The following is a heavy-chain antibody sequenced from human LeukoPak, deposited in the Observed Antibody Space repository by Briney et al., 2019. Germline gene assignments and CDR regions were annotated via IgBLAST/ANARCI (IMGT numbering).Heavy chain of an antibody. J-gene: IGHJ4*02. CDR1: GFTFSSYA. V-gene: IGHV3-7*01. Sequence: PGGSLRLSCAASGFTFSSYAMSWVRQAPGKGLEWVANIKQDGSEKYYVDSVKGRFTISRDNAKNSLYLQMNSLRAEDTAVYYCARVYSGSYYSVWGQGTLVTVSS. D-gene: IGHD1-26*01. CDR2: IKQDGSEK. CDR3: ARVYSGSYYSV.